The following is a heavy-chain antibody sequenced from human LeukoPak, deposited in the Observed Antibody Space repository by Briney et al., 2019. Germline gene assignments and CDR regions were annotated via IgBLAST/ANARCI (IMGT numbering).Heavy chain of an antibody. D-gene: IGHD3-3*01. Sequence: PSETLSLTCTVSGGSISSSSYYWGWIRQPPGKGLEWIGGIYYSGSTYYNPSLKSRVTISVDTSKNQFSLKLSSVTAADTAVYYCARWTVLRFLEWQRIDYWGQGTLVTVSS. J-gene: IGHJ4*02. V-gene: IGHV4-39*01. CDR2: IYYSGST. CDR3: ARWTVLRFLEWQRIDY. CDR1: GGSISSSSYY.